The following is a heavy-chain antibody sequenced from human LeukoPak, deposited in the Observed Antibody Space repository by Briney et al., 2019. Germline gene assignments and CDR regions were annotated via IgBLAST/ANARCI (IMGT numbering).Heavy chain of an antibody. CDR2: IDPSESYT. J-gene: IGHJ5*02. D-gene: IGHD3-10*01. CDR1: GYSFTSYW. Sequence: GESLRTSCKGFGYSFTSYWISWVRQMPGKGLEGRGRIDPSESYTNYSPSFQGHVTISADKSISTAYLQWSSLKASDTAMYYCASLPPRGFGELPWGQGTLVTVSS. V-gene: IGHV5-10-1*01. CDR3: ASLPPRGFGELP.